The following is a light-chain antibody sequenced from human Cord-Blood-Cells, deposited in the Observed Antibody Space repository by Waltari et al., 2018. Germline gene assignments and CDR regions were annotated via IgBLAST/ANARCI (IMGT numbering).Light chain of an antibody. CDR1: QSVLYSSNNKNY. Sequence: DILMTQSPDSLAASLGERATINCKSSQSVLYSSNNKNYLAWYQQKPGQPPKLLIYWASTRESGVPDRFSGSGSGTDFTLTISSLQAEDVAVYYCQQYYSTPPTFGGGTKVEIK. V-gene: IGKV4-1*01. CDR3: QQYYSTPPT. J-gene: IGKJ4*01. CDR2: WAS.